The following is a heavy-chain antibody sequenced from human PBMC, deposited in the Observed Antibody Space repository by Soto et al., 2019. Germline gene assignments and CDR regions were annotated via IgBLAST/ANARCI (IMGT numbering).Heavy chain of an antibody. CDR3: ARPKGTYSSGYYYFDF. CDR1: GGTFSTYA. V-gene: IGHV1-69*01. J-gene: IGHJ4*02. Sequence: QVQLEQSGGEVKQPGSSVRVSCKTSGGTFSTYAINWVRQAPGQGLEWTGAIIPLSGTADYSQKFQGRVTITADESTSTAYMELSSLRFDDPAADVCARPKGTYSSGYYYFDFWGQGTLVTVSS. D-gene: IGHD6-19*01. CDR2: IIPLSGTA.